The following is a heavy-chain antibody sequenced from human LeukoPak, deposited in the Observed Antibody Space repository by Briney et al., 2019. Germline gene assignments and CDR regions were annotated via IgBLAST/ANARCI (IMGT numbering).Heavy chain of an antibody. J-gene: IGHJ4*02. D-gene: IGHD3-22*01. CDR2: IRGSGGST. CDR1: VFTFSSYA. Sequence: PRGSPRLSCAHSVFTFSSYAMSCVRESPGQGVECVSAIRGSGGSTYSADSVKGRFTLSRDNSKHTLYLQMNSLRAEDTAVYYCAKDRRATHYDYYDSSGYSCFDYWVRGTLV. V-gene: IGHV3-23*01. CDR3: AKDRRATHYDYYDSSGYSCFDY.